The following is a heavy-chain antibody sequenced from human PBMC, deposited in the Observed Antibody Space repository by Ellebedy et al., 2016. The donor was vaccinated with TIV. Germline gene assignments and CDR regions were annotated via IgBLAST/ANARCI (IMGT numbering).Heavy chain of an antibody. CDR1: GFPLSNYN. CDR3: ARDRRTARLYPNYGMDV. Sequence: GESLKISCSGSGFPLSNYNMVWVRQAPGRGLEWVAHISARRTSAYYADTVKGRFGISTDRSSLYLEMASLRDEDTAVYYCARDRRTARLYPNYGMDVWGQGTAVTVSS. V-gene: IGHV3-48*02. CDR2: ISARRTSA. J-gene: IGHJ6*02. D-gene: IGHD1-1*01.